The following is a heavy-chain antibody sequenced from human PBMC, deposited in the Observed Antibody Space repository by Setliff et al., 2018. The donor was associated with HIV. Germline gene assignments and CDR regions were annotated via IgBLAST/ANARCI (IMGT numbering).Heavy chain of an antibody. CDR1: GFTFSNAW. J-gene: IGHJ4*02. Sequence: GGSLRLSCAASGFTFSNAWMNWVRQAPGKGLEWVGRIKSKTDGGTTDYAAPVKGRFTISRDDSKSIAYLQMDSLKIEDTAVYYCTTDLGGSYHGWNYWGQGTLVTVSS. D-gene: IGHD1-26*01. CDR3: TTDLGGSYHGWNY. CDR2: IKSKTDGGTT. V-gene: IGHV3-15*07.